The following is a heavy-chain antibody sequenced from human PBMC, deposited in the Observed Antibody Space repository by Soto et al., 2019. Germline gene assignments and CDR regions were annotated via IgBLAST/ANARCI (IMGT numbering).Heavy chain of an antibody. V-gene: IGHV3-23*01. J-gene: IGHJ1*01. CDR2: ISGSGGST. D-gene: IGHD2-15*01. CDR1: GFTFSSYA. CDR3: ANYPIVVVVAARRLEYFQH. Sequence: EVQLLESGGGLVQPGGSLRLSCAASGFTFSSYAMSWVRQAPGKGLEWVSAISGSGGSTYYADSVKGRFTISRDNSKNTLYLQMNSLRAEDTAVYYCANYPIVVVVAARRLEYFQHWGQGTLVTVSS.